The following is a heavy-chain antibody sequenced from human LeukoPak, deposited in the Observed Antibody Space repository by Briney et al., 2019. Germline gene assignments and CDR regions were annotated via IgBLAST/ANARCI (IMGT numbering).Heavy chain of an antibody. D-gene: IGHD1-26*01. CDR1: GFTVSSNY. J-gene: IGHJ4*02. CDR3: ATDHVGAIVEFDS. CDR2: IYSGGTT. V-gene: IGHV3-53*01. Sequence: GGSLRLSCAVSGFTVSSNYMSWVRQAPGKGLEWVSLIYSGGTTYYADSVKGRFTISRDNAKNSLYLQLNSLRADDTAVYYCATDHVGAIVEFDSWGQGTLVTVSS.